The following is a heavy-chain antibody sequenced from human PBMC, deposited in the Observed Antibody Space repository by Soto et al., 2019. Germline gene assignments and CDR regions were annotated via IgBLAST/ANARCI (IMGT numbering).Heavy chain of an antibody. J-gene: IGHJ6*02. CDR1: GYTFTSYG. D-gene: IGHD4-17*01. CDR3: ARDQEWACGDYAIRAYYYGMDV. CDR2: ISAYNGNT. V-gene: IGHV1-18*01. Sequence: ASVKVSCKASGYTFTSYGISWVRQAPGQGLEWMGWISAYNGNTNYAQKLQGRVTMNKDTSTSTAYMELRSLRSDDTAVYYCARDQEWACGDYAIRAYYYGMDVWGQGTTVTVSS.